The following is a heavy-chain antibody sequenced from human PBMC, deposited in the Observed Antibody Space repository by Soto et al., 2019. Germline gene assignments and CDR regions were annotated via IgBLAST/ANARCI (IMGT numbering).Heavy chain of an antibody. CDR2: IWYDGSNK. Sequence: GGSLRLSCAASGFTFSSYGMHWVRQAPGKGLEWVAVIWYDGSNKYYADSVKGRFTISRDNSKNTLYLQMNSLRAEDTAVYYCAKGLLNWDDAFDIWGQGTMVTVSS. CDR3: AKGLLNWDDAFDI. J-gene: IGHJ3*02. CDR1: GFTFSSYG. D-gene: IGHD7-27*01. V-gene: IGHV3-33*06.